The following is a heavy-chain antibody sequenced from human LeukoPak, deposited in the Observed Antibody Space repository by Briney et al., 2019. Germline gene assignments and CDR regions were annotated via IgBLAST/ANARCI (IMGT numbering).Heavy chain of an antibody. J-gene: IGHJ6*03. V-gene: IGHV1-69*13. CDR1: GPTFSSYA. CDR3: ARDLLDYGGNPYYYYYMDD. CDR2: IIRISGTA. D-gene: IGHD4-23*01. Sequence: SVNISCKASGPTFSSYAISWVRQVPGQGLEWMGGIIRISGTANYAQKFQGRVTITADESTSTAYMGLSSLRSEDTAVYYCARDLLDYGGNPYYYYYMDDWGKGTTVTVSS.